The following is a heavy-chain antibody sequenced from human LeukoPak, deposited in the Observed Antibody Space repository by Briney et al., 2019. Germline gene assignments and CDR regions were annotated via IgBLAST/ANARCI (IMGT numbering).Heavy chain of an antibody. J-gene: IGHJ5*02. CDR1: GYTFTSYD. D-gene: IGHD3-9*01. V-gene: IGHV1-8*03. CDR2: MNPNSGNT. CDR3: ARTQETSYYDILTGFNSWFDP. Sequence: GASVKVSCKASGYTFTSYDINWVRQATGQGLEWMGWMNPNSGNTGYAQKFQGRVTITRNTSISTAYMELSSLRSDDTAVYYCARTQETSYYDILTGFNSWFDPWGQGTLVTVSS.